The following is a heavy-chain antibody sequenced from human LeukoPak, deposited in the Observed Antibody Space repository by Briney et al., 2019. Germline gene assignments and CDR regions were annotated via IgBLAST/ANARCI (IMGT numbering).Heavy chain of an antibody. V-gene: IGHV3-74*01. J-gene: IGHJ4*02. CDR1: GFTFSSYW. CDR2: INNDGSST. D-gene: IGHD3-22*01. CDR3: ARGESGYILY. Sequence: PGGSLRLSCAASGFTFSSYWMHWVRHAPGKGLVWVSRINNDGSSTNYADSVKGRFTISRDNAKNTLYLQMNSLRAEDTAVYYCARGESGYILYWGQGTLVTVSS.